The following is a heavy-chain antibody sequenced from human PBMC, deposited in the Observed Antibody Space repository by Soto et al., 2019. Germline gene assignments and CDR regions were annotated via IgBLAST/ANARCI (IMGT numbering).Heavy chain of an antibody. Sequence: GGSLRLSCAASGFTFNNAWMNWVRQAPGKGLEWVGRIKSKTDGGATDYAAPVKGRFTISRDPSKTTLYLQMNSLKTEDTAVYFCTTVIRNHWAYYYYAMDVWGQGTTVTVSS. CDR1: GFTFNNAW. V-gene: IGHV3-15*07. D-gene: IGHD7-27*01. CDR2: IKSKTDGGAT. CDR3: TTVIRNHWAYYYYAMDV. J-gene: IGHJ6*02.